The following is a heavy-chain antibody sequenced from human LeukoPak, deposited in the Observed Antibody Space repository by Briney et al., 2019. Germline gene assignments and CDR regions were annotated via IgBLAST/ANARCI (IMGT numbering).Heavy chain of an antibody. CDR3: ARQEYCSGGSCYTWFDP. Sequence: GESLKISCKGSGYSITNYWIAWVRQMPGKGLEWMGLIYPADSDIRYSPSFQGQVTISADKSISTAYLQWSSLKASDTAMYYCARQEYCSGGSCYTWFDPWGQGTLVTVSS. D-gene: IGHD2-15*01. CDR2: IYPADSDI. J-gene: IGHJ5*02. CDR1: GYSITNYW. V-gene: IGHV5-51*01.